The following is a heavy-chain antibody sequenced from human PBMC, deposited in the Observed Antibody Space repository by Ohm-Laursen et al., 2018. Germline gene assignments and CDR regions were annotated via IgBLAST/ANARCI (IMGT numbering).Heavy chain of an antibody. CDR2: IYTSGST. V-gene: IGHV4-4*07. CDR3: ARDRDSSGYYRFDY. D-gene: IGHD3-22*01. Sequence: SDTLSLTCTVSGGSISSYYWSWIRQPAGKGLEWIGRIYTSGSTNYNPSLKSRVTMSVDTSRNQFSLKLSSVTAADTAVYYCARDRDSSGYYRFDYWGQGTLVTVSS. CDR1: GGSISSYY. J-gene: IGHJ4*02.